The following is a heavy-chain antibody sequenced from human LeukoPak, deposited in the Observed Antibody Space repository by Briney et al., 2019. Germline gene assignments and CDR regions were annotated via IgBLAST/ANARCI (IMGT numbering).Heavy chain of an antibody. CDR1: GYTFTGYY. J-gene: IGHJ4*02. Sequence: ASVKVSCKASGYTFTGYYMHWVRQAPGQGLERMGRINPNSGGTNYAQKFQGRVTMTRDTSISTAYMELSRLRSDDTAVYYCARVGKSVLMVYAINFDYWGQGTLVTVSS. CDR3: ARVGKSVLMVYAINFDY. D-gene: IGHD2-8*01. V-gene: IGHV1-2*06. CDR2: INPNSGGT.